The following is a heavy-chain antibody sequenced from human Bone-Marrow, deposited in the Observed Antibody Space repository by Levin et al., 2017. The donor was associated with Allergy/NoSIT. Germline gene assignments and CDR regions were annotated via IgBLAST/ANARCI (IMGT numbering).Heavy chain of an antibody. CDR3: TTAIRGSSIRY. D-gene: IGHD2/OR15-2a*01. Sequence: GGSLRLSCAASGFTFITYWMRWVRQTPGKGLESVANIKQDGTEKYYVDSVKGRFTISRDNGKNSLFLEMNNLRAEDTAVDYCTTAIRGSSIRYWGQGTLVTVSS. J-gene: IGHJ4*02. V-gene: IGHV3-7*01. CDR1: GFTFITYW. CDR2: IKQDGTEK.